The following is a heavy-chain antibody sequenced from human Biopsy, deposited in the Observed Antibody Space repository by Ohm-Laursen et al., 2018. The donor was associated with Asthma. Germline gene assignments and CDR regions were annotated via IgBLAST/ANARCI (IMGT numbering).Heavy chain of an antibody. V-gene: IGHV3-30*03. CDR2: MSFDGRQT. CDR3: ARGYCRDDACYSPPDY. D-gene: IGHD2-15*01. Sequence: SLRLSCTASGFSFNSYGMHWVRQAPGKGLEWVAVMSFDGRQTYYADSVKGRFTISRDNSKNTLYLQMNGLRAEDTAVYYCARGYCRDDACYSPPDYWGQGTLVTVSS. CDR1: GFSFNSYG. J-gene: IGHJ4*02.